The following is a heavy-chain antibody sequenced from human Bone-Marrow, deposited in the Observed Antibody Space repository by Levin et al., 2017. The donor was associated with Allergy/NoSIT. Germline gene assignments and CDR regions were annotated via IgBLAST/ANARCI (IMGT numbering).Heavy chain of an antibody. J-gene: IGHJ5*02. CDR2: MNPNSGNT. Sequence: ASVKVSCKASGYTFTSYDINWVRQATGQGLEWMGWMNPNSGNTGYAQKFQGRVTMTRNTSISTAYMELSSLRSEDTAVYYCARGGYCTNGVCCRWFDPWGQGTLVTVSS. V-gene: IGHV1-8*01. CDR1: GYTFTSYD. D-gene: IGHD2-8*01. CDR3: ARGGYCTNGVCCRWFDP.